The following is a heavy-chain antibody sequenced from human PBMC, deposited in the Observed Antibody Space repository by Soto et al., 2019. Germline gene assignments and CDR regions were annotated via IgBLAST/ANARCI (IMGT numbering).Heavy chain of an antibody. D-gene: IGHD3-3*01. CDR3: ERTFDYYGMDV. Sequence: SETLSLTCAVSGYSMTSGYYWGWVRQPPGKGLEWLGSIYHGGSIYYNPSLKSRVTISIDTSKNHFSLDLTSVTAADTAVYYCERTFDYYGMDVWGEGTTVTVST. J-gene: IGHJ6*04. CDR1: GYSMTSGYY. V-gene: IGHV4-38-2*01. CDR2: IYHGGSI.